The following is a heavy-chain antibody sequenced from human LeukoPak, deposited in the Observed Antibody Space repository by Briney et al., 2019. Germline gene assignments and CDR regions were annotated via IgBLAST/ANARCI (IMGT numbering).Heavy chain of an antibody. J-gene: IGHJ4*02. CDR3: AKAAFGGSGSYSDC. CDR1: GFSFSNHA. CDR2: INNSGSST. Sequence: PGGSLRLSCAATGFSFSNHAMSWVRQVAGKGQEWVSTINNSGSSTYYADSVKGRFTISRDNSKNTLYLQMNSLRAEDTAVYYCAKAAFGGSGSYSDCWGQGTLVTVSS. V-gene: IGHV3-23*01. D-gene: IGHD3-10*01.